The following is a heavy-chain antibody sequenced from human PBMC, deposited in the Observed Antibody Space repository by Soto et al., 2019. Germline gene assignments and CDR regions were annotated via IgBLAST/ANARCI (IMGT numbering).Heavy chain of an antibody. CDR1: GYIFINYY. CDR3: ARVVTPVMGSAFDI. CDR2: INPSGGST. V-gene: IGHV1-46*03. J-gene: IGHJ3*02. Sequence: ASVKVSCKASGYIFINYYIHWVRQAPGQGLEWMGIINPSGGSTSYAQKFQGRVTMTGDTSTSTVYMELSSLRSEDTAVYYCARVVTPVMGSAFDIWGQGTMVTVSS. D-gene: IGHD2-21*01.